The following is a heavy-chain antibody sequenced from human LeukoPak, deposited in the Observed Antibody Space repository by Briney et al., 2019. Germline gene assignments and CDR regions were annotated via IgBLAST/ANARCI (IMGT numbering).Heavy chain of an antibody. V-gene: IGHV4-4*07. J-gene: IGHJ3*02. CDR1: GGSISSYY. CDR2: IYTSGST. CDR3: ARDTYCSGGSCYSYAFDI. Sequence: PSETLSLTCTVSGGSISSYYWSWIRQPAGKGLEWIGCIYTSGSTNYNPSLKSRVTMSVDTSKNQFSLKLSSVTAADTAVYYCARDTYCSGGSCYSYAFDIWGQGTMVTVSS. D-gene: IGHD2-15*01.